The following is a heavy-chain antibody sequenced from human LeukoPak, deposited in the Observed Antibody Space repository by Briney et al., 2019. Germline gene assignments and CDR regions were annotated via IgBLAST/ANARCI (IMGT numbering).Heavy chain of an antibody. Sequence: GGSLRLSCAASGFTFSSYAMSWVRQAPGKGLEWVSVISDSGGYTYYADSVKGRFTISRDNSKNTLYLQMNSLRAEDTAVYYCAKAYCSSNRCYFFDYWGQGALVTVSS. CDR2: ISDSGGYT. V-gene: IGHV3-23*01. J-gene: IGHJ4*02. CDR1: GFTFSSYA. D-gene: IGHD2-2*01. CDR3: AKAYCSSNRCYFFDY.